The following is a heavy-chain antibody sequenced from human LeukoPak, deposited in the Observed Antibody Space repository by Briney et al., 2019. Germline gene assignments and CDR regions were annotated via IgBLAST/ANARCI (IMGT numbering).Heavy chain of an antibody. CDR2: IHHSGSS. CDR1: GGSVSFDY. J-gene: IGHJ4*02. V-gene: IGHV4-59*02. CDR3: PRENGDYDYDH. Sequence: SETLSLTCTVSGGSVSFDYWSWIRQPPGKGLEWVGSIHHSGSSNYNSSLKSRVTVSLDTSKNQFSLRLSSVTVSDPAVYYCPRENGDYDYDHWGQGTMVTVSS. D-gene: IGHD4-17*01.